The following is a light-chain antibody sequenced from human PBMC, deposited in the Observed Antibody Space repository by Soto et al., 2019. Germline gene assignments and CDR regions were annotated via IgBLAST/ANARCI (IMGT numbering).Light chain of an antibody. CDR3: AAWDGSLNNVL. Sequence: QAVVTQPPSASGTPGQRVTISCSGSGSSIGTNTVNWYRQLPGTAPKLPIYGDNQRPSGVPDRFSGSKSGTSASLAISGLQSEDEAEYYCAAWDGSLNNVLFGGGTKLTVL. CDR1: GSSIGTNT. V-gene: IGLV1-44*01. CDR2: GDN. J-gene: IGLJ2*01.